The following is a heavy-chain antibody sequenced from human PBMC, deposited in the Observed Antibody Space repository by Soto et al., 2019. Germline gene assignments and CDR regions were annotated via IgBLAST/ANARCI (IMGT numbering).Heavy chain of an antibody. D-gene: IGHD3-9*01. Sequence: GGSLRLSCAASGFTFSSYAMSWVRQAPGRGLECVSSIDGSGAGTYYSDSVRGRFTISRDNSKNTLDLQMDSLRAEDTAVYYCAKCDFLTGSRQGRYYWGQGTLVTVSS. CDR3: AKCDFLTGSRQGRYY. V-gene: IGHV3-23*01. CDR1: GFTFSSYA. CDR2: IDGSGAGT. J-gene: IGHJ4*02.